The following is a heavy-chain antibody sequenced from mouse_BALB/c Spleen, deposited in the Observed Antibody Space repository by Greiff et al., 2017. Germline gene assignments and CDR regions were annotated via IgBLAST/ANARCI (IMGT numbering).Heavy chain of an antibody. Sequence: QVQLKESGPSLVQPSQSLSITCTVSGFSLTSYGVHWVRQSPGKGLEWLGVIWRGGSTDYNAAFMSRLSITKDNSKSQVFFKMNSLQADDTAIYYCAKRGVYYGSSYDYAMDYWGQGTSVTVSS. V-gene: IGHV2-5-1*01. J-gene: IGHJ4*01. CDR3: AKRGVYYGSSYDYAMDY. D-gene: IGHD1-1*01. CDR2: IWRGGST. CDR1: GFSLTSYG.